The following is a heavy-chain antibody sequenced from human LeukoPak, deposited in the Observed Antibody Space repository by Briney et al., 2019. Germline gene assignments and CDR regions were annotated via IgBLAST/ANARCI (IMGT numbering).Heavy chain of an antibody. Sequence: TGGSLRLSCAASGFTFRKYAMSWVRQAPGMGLEWVSSISGSSNNTYYAGSVKGRFTASRDNSKNTLYLQMNSLRAEDTAVYYCAKTRYRGYANTDYFDYWGQGTLVTVSS. CDR1: GFTFRKYA. J-gene: IGHJ4*02. D-gene: IGHD3-16*01. V-gene: IGHV3-23*01. CDR2: ISGSSNNT. CDR3: AKTRYRGYANTDYFDY.